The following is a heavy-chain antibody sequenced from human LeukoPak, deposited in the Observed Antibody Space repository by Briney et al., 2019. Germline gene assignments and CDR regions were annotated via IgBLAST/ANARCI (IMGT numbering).Heavy chain of an antibody. J-gene: IGHJ5*02. Sequence: GGSLRLSCAASGFTFGSFWMHWVRQAPGKGLEWVSAISGSGGSTYYADSVKGRFTISRDNSKNTLYLQMNSLRAEDTAVYYCAKDFPWNWFDPWGQGTLVTVSS. V-gene: IGHV3-23*01. CDR2: ISGSGGST. CDR1: GFTFGSFW. CDR3: AKDFPWNWFDP.